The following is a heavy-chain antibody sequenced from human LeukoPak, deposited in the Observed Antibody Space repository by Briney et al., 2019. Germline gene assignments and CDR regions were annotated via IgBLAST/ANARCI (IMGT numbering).Heavy chain of an antibody. CDR3: AKDIDVYSSGWRPFDY. V-gene: IGHV3-30*02. J-gene: IGHJ4*02. Sequence: PGGSLRLSCAASGFTFSSYVMHWVRQAPGKGLEWVAFIRYDGSNKYYADSVKGRFTVSRDNSKNTLFLQMNSLRAEDTAVYHCAKDIDVYSSGWRPFDYWGQGTLVTVSS. CDR1: GFTFSSYV. D-gene: IGHD6-19*01. CDR2: IRYDGSNK.